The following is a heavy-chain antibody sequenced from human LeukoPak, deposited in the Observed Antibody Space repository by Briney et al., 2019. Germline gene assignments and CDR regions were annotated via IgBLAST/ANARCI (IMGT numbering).Heavy chain of an antibody. V-gene: IGHV4-30-4*08. D-gene: IGHD3-22*01. Sequence: SQTLSLTCTVSGGSISSGDYYWSWIRQPPGKGLEWIGYIYYSGSTYYNPSLKSRVTISVDTSKNQFSRKLSSVTAADTAVYYCARRPYDSSGYYFHYFDYWGQGTLVTVSS. CDR3: ARRPYDSSGYYFHYFDY. CDR1: GGSISSGDYY. CDR2: IYYSGST. J-gene: IGHJ4*02.